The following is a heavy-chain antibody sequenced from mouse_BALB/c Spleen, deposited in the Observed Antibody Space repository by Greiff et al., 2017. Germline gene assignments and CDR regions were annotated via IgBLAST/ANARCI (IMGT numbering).Heavy chain of an antibody. CDR3: AIFSYAMDY. CDR2: ISDGGSYT. V-gene: IGHV5-4*02. Sequence: EVKLVESGGGLVKPGGSLKLSCAASGFTFSDYYMYWVRQTPEKRLEWVATISDGGSYTYYPDSVKGRFTISRDNAKNNLYLQMSSLKSEDTAMYYCAIFSYAMDYWGQGTSVTVSS. J-gene: IGHJ4*01. CDR1: GFTFSDYY.